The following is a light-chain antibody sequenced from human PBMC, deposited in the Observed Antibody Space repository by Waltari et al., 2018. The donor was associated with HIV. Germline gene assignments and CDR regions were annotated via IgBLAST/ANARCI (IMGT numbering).Light chain of an antibody. CDR2: GAS. J-gene: IGKJ1*01. CDR3: QQHDSSPET. Sequence: EIVLTQSPGTLSLSPGQRATLACRASQSVSSIFLAWYQQKPGQAPRLLIYGASNRATGIPDRFSGSGSGTDFTLTISRLEPEDFAVYYCQQHDSSPETFGQGTKVEAK. V-gene: IGKV3-20*01. CDR1: QSVSSIF.